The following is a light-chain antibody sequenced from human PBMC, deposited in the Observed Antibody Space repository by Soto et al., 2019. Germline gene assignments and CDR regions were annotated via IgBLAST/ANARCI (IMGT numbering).Light chain of an antibody. CDR1: QTITNW. CDR2: DAS. CDR3: QQSYRTPLT. J-gene: IGKJ5*01. Sequence: GDSVSITCRSSQTITNWLAWYQQKPGKAPRLLIYDASSLESWVPSRFSGSGSGTEFTLTISTLQPEDFATYYCQQSYRTPLTFGQGTRLEIK. V-gene: IGKV1-5*01.